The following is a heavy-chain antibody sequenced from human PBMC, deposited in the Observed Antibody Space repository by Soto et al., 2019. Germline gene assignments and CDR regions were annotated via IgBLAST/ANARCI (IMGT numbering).Heavy chain of an antibody. CDR2: IYYIGTT. CDR3: ARGQEVILTGYYRGDYFDY. J-gene: IGHJ4*02. CDR1: GGSISSGVYY. D-gene: IGHD3-9*01. Sequence: QVQLQESGPGLLKPSQTLSLTCTVSGGSISSGVYYWSWIRQHPGKGLEWIGYIYYIGTTYYNPSLKRRVTIAVDTPKNPCSLKLPSVTAAATAVYYWARGQEVILTGYYRGDYFDYWGQGTLVTVSS. V-gene: IGHV4-31*03.